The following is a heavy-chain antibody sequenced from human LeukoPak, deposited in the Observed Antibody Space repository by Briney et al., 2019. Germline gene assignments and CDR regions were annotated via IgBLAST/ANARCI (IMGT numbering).Heavy chain of an antibody. V-gene: IGHV4-4*07. Sequence: SETLSLTCTVSGGSINSYYCTWIRQSAEKGLEWIGRIHFSGSTNYNPALKSRVAISLDDSKNQFSLKLRSVTAADTAVYFCARDDSSRDDSSGYHVWGRGTLVTVSS. CDR2: IHFSGST. CDR1: GGSINSYY. J-gene: IGHJ4*02. D-gene: IGHD3-22*01. CDR3: ARDDSSRDDSSGYHV.